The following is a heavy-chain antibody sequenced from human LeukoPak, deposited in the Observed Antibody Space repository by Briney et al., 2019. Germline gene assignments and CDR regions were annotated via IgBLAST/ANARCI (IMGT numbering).Heavy chain of an antibody. J-gene: IGHJ4*02. D-gene: IGHD6-13*01. CDR1: GFALSTTGVG. CDR2: IYWDEDK. V-gene: IGHV2-5*02. CDR3: AHGIGSSWLGDPDSTWYYFDY. Sequence: SGPRPLKPTQTLTLTCTFSGFALSTTGVGVGWIRQPPGKALEWLAAIYWDEDKPYSPSLKNRLTITKDTSKNQVVLTMTNMEPADIATYYCAHGIGSSWLGDPDSTWYYFDYWGQGTLVTVSS.